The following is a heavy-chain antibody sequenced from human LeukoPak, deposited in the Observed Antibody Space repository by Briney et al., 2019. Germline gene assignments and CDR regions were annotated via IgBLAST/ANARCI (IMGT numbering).Heavy chain of an antibody. J-gene: IGHJ4*02. D-gene: IGHD1-14*01. CDR3: ARYAPESSPFDY. CDR2: IIPILGIA. CDR1: GGTFSSYA. V-gene: IGHV1-69*04. Sequence: ASVKVSCKASGGTFSSYAISWVRQAPGQGLEWMGRIIPILGIANYAQKFQGRVTITADKSTSTAYMELSSLRSEDTAVYYCARYAPESSPFDYWGQGTLVTVSS.